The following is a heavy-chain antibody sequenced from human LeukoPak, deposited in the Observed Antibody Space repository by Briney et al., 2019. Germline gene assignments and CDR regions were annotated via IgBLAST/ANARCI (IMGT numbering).Heavy chain of an antibody. CDR1: GFTFNTYD. Sequence: GSLRLSCAASGFTFNTYDMHWFRQTTGKGLEWVSGIDTAGDTYYPDPGSVKGRFTISRENAKNSLYLQINSLRVEDTAVYYCAKKYSNSWPAFDYWGQGTLVTVSS. V-gene: IGHV3-13*01. J-gene: IGHJ4*02. D-gene: IGHD4-11*01. CDR3: AKKYSNSWPAFDY. CDR2: IDTAGDT.